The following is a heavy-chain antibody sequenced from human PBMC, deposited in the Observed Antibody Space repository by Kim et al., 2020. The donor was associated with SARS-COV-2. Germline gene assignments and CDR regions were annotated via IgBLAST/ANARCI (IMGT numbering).Heavy chain of an antibody. V-gene: IGHV5-51*01. CDR3: ARSIPDADNFDY. J-gene: IGHJ4*02. Sequence: RYSPSFQGQVTISADKSISTAYLQWGSLKASDTAMYYCARSIPDADNFDYWGQGTLVTVSS.